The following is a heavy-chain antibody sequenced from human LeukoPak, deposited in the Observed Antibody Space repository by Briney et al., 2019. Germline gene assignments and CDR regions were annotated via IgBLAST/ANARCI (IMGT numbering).Heavy chain of an antibody. J-gene: IGHJ4*02. D-gene: IGHD2-2*02. CDR2: IIPIFGTA. V-gene: IGHV1-69*05. CDR1: GGTFSSYA. Sequence: GASVKVSCKASGGTFSSYAISWVRQAPGQGLEWMRGIIPIFGTANYAQKFQGRVTITTDESTSTAYMELSSPRSEDTAVYYCARGGSYCSSTSCYTAYDYWGQGTLVTVSS. CDR3: ARGGSYCSSTSCYTAYDY.